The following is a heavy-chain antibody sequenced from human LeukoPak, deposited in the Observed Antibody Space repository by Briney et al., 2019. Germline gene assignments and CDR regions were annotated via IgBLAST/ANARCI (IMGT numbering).Heavy chain of an antibody. V-gene: IGHV3-7*01. Sequence: GGSLRLSCAASGFTFSSYWMNWVRQASGKGLEWVVNIKQDGSEKYYVDSVKGRFTISRDNAKNALYLQMNSLRAEDTAVYYCAREEYSSSSGLDYWGQGTLVTVSS. CDR1: GFTFSSYW. J-gene: IGHJ4*02. D-gene: IGHD6-6*01. CDR3: AREEYSSSSGLDY. CDR2: IKQDGSEK.